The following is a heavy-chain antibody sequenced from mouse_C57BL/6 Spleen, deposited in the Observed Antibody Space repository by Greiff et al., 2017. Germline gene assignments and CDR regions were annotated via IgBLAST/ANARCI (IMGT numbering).Heavy chain of an antibody. V-gene: IGHV1-26*01. CDR3: ASGEDGSSYVRDDAMDY. J-gene: IGHJ4*01. D-gene: IGHD1-1*01. CDR1: GYTFTDYY. CDR2: INPNNGGT. Sequence: EVQLQQSGPELVKPGASVKISCKASGYTFTDYYMNWVKQSHGKSLEWIGDINPNNGGTSYNQKFKGKATLTVDKSSSTAYMELRSLTSEDSAVYYCASGEDGSSYVRDDAMDYWGQGTSVTVSS.